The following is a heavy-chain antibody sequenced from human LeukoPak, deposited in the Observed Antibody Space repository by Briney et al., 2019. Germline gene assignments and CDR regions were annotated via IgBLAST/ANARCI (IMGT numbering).Heavy chain of an antibody. J-gene: IGHJ2*01. V-gene: IGHV1-24*01. CDR2: FDPEDGET. CDR3: ATVTVGGTVFDL. D-gene: IGHD1-7*01. Sequence: ASVKVSCKVSGYTLSELSMHWVRQAPGKGLEWMGGFDPEDGETIYAQKFQGRVTMTEDTSTDTAYMELSSLRSEDTAVYYCATVTVGGTVFDLWGRGTLVTVSS. CDR1: GYTLSELS.